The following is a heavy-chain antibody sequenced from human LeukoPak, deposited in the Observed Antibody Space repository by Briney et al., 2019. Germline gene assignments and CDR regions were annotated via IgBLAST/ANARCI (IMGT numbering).Heavy chain of an antibody. CDR2: IWYDGSNK. D-gene: IGHD6-13*01. Sequence: GGSLRLSCAASGFTFSSYGMHWVRQAPGKGLEWVAVIWYDGSNKYYADSVKGRLTISRDNSKNTLYLQMNSLRAEDTAVYYCAREKQQPGNWFDPWGQGTLVTVSS. CDR3: AREKQQPGNWFDP. V-gene: IGHV3-33*01. CDR1: GFTFSSYG. J-gene: IGHJ5*02.